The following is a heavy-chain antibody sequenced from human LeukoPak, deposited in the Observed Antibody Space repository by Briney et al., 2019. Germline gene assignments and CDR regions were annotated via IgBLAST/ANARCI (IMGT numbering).Heavy chain of an antibody. CDR1: GGSFSGYY. CDR3: ARDHSSDYLHEPHHFDY. V-gene: IGHV4-4*07. CDR2: IYTSGST. J-gene: IGHJ4*02. Sequence: SETLSLTCAVSGGSFSGYYWSWIRQPPGKGLEWIGRIYTSGSTNYNPSLKSRVTISVDTSKNQFSLKLSSVTAADTAVYDCARDHSSDYLHEPHHFDYWGQGTLDTVPS. D-gene: IGHD3-22*01.